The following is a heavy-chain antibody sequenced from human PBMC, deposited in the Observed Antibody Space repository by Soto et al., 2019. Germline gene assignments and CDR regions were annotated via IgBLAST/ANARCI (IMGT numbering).Heavy chain of an antibody. Sequence: SETLSLTCSVSGGSISSYYWSWIRQPPGRGLEWIGHIYYSGSPNYNPSLKSRVTISVDTSKSQFSLKLSSVTAADTAVYYCARDVSPTYWGQGMLVTVSS. V-gene: IGHV4-59*01. CDR1: GGSISSYY. CDR3: ARDVSPTY. J-gene: IGHJ4*02. CDR2: IYYSGSP.